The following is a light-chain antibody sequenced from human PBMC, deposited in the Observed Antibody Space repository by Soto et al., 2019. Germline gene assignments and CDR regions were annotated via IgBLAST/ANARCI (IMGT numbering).Light chain of an antibody. V-gene: IGLV2-11*01. Sequence: QSVLTQPRSVSGSPGQSVTISCTGTSSDVGGYNYVSWYQQHPGKAPKLMIYDVSKRPSGVPDRFSGSKSGNTASLTISGLQTEDEADYYCYSYRGSNAWVFGGGTQLTVL. CDR2: DVS. J-gene: IGLJ3*02. CDR3: YSYRGSNAWV. CDR1: SSDVGGYNY.